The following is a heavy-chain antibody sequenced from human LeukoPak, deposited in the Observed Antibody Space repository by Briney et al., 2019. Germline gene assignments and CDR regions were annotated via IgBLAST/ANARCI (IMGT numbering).Heavy chain of an antibody. CDR1: GYTFTSYD. D-gene: IGHD3-22*01. Sequence: ASVKVSCKASGYTFTSYDINWVRQAPGQGLEWMGWINPNSGGTNYAQKFQGRVTMTRDTSISTAYMELSRLRSDDTAVYYCARGEYYDSSGYYSGSDYWGQGTLVTVSS. CDR3: ARGEYYDSSGYYSGSDY. V-gene: IGHV1-2*02. CDR2: INPNSGGT. J-gene: IGHJ4*02.